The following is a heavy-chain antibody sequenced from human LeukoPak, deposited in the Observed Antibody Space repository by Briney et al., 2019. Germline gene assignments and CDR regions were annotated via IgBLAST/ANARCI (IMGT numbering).Heavy chain of an antibody. D-gene: IGHD2-15*01. J-gene: IGHJ6*03. V-gene: IGHV1-24*01. CDR1: GYTLTELS. Sequence: ASVKVSCKVSGYTLTELSMHWVRQAPGKGLEWMGGFDPEDGETIYAQKFQGRVTMTEDTSTDTAYMDLSSLRSEDTAVYYCATVGGVAATRYYYYYMDVWGKGTTVTVSS. CDR2: FDPEDGET. CDR3: ATVGGVAATRYYYYYMDV.